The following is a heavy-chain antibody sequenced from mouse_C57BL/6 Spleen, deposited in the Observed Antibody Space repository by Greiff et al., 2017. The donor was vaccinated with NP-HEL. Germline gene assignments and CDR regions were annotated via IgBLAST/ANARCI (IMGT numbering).Heavy chain of an antibody. CDR2: IYPGDGDT. V-gene: IGHV1-82*01. Sequence: QVQLKQSGPELVKPGASVKISCKASGYAFSSSWMNWVKQRPGKGLEWIGRIYPGDGDTNYNGKFKGKATLTADKSSSTAYMQLSSLTSEDSAVYFCARWDYYGCSFEAWFAYWGQGTLVTVSA. CDR3: ARWDYYGCSFEAWFAY. CDR1: GYAFSSSW. D-gene: IGHD1-1*01. J-gene: IGHJ3*01.